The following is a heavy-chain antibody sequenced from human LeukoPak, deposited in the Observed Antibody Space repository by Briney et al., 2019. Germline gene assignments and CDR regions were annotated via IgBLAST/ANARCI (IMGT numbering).Heavy chain of an antibody. V-gene: IGHV4-38-2*02. Sequence: PETLSLTCIVSGYSITSGYHWGWIRQTPGKGLEWIGTMYHSGSINYNPSLKSRVTVSVDTSKNQFSLKLDSVTAADTAVFYCARDLRYYDYVWGSYRLNYWGQGTLVTVSS. J-gene: IGHJ4*02. CDR2: MYHSGSI. CDR3: ARDLRYYDYVWGSYRLNY. D-gene: IGHD3-16*02. CDR1: GYSITSGYH.